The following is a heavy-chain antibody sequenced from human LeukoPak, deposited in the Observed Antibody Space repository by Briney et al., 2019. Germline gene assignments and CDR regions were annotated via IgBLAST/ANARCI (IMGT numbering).Heavy chain of an antibody. Sequence: PGGSLRLSCAASGFTFSSYWMHWVRQVPGKGLVWVSRINSDGSSTNYADSVKGRFTISRDNAKNTLYLQMNSLRAEDAAVYYCAKGTVIALLDDWGQGTLVTVSS. J-gene: IGHJ4*02. CDR1: GFTFSSYW. CDR2: INSDGSST. CDR3: AKGTVIALLDD. D-gene: IGHD2-21*01. V-gene: IGHV3-74*01.